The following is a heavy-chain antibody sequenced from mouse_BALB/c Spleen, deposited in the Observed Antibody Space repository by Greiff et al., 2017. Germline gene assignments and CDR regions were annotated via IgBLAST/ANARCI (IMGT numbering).Heavy chain of an antibody. CDR3: ASSYYCGSSEPFDY. Sequence: VHLVESGRGLVAPSQSLSITCTVSGFSLTSYGVHWVRQPPGKGLEWLGVIWTGGSTNYNSALMSRLGISKDNSKSEVFLLMNSLQTDDTAVYYCASSYYCGSSEPFDYWGQGTTLTVSS. CDR2: IWTGGST. J-gene: IGHJ2*01. D-gene: IGHD1-1*01. V-gene: IGHV2-9*02. CDR1: GFSLTSYG.